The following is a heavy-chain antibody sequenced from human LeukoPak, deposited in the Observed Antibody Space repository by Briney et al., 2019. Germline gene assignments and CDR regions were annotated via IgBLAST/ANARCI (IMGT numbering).Heavy chain of an antibody. D-gene: IGHD6-13*01. CDR2: ISGSGGST. V-gene: IGHV3-23*01. CDR1: GFSFSSYA. CDR3: AKVPSSWYYPGVYFDY. Sequence: PGGSLRLSCAASGFSFSSYAMSWVRQAPGKGLEWVSAISGSGGSTYYADSVKGRFTISRDNSKNTLYLQMNSLRAEDTAVYYCAKVPSSWYYPGVYFDYWGQGTLVTVSS. J-gene: IGHJ4*02.